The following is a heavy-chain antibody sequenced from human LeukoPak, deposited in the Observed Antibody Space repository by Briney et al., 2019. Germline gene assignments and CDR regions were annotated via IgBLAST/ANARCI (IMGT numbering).Heavy chain of an antibody. Sequence: PSETLSLTCTVSGGSISGSSYYWGWIRQPPGKGLEWIGNIYYSGSTYYNPSLKSRVTISVDTSKNQFSLKLSSVTAADTAVYYCARDYQLLWFGELIGAFDIWGQGTMVTVSS. J-gene: IGHJ3*02. CDR1: GGSISGSSYY. V-gene: IGHV4-39*07. CDR3: ARDYQLLWFGELIGAFDI. D-gene: IGHD3-10*01. CDR2: IYYSGST.